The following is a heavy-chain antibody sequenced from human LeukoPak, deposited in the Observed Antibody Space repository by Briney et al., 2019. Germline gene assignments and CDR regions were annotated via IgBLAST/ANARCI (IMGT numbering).Heavy chain of an antibody. CDR1: GFTFSMFW. D-gene: IGHD2-2*01. J-gene: IGHJ4*02. Sequence: GGSLRLSCAASGFTFSMFWMNWVRQAPGKGLEWVAEIKQDGSDKNYVDSVKGRFIISRDNAKNSLYLQMNSLRAEDTAAYYCARGYCSGSRCSRSYWGQGTLVTVSS. CDR2: IKQDGSDK. CDR3: ARGYCSGSRCSRSY. V-gene: IGHV3-7*01.